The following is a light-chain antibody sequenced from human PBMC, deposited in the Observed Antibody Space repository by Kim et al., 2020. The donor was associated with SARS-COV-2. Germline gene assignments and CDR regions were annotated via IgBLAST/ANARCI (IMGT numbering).Light chain of an antibody. CDR2: HDN. Sequence: PRQTASHTCSGYKLGEKYVTWYQQTPGQSPVVVIYHDNQRPSGIPERFSGSNSGNTATLTISGTQAMDEADYYCQAWDSSTHNYVFGAGTKVTVL. CDR3: QAWDSSTHNYV. J-gene: IGLJ1*01. V-gene: IGLV3-1*01. CDR1: KLGEKY.